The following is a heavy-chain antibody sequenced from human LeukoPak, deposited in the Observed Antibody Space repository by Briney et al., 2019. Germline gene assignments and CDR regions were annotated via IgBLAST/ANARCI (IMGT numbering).Heavy chain of an antibody. CDR3: ARALLSYIAAAGKLVDY. V-gene: IGHV1-2*02. J-gene: IGHJ4*02. D-gene: IGHD6-13*01. Sequence: ASVKVSCKASGYTFTGYYMHWVRQAPGQGLEWMGWINPSSGGTNYAQKFQGRVTMTRDTSISTAYMELSRLRSDDTAVYYCARALLSYIAAAGKLVDYWGQGTLVTVSS. CDR1: GYTFTGYY. CDR2: INPSSGGT.